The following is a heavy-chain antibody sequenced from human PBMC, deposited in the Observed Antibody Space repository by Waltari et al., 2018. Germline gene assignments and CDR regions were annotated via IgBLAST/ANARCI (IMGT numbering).Heavy chain of an antibody. CDR1: GGSFSGYY. CDR2: INHSGST. D-gene: IGHD1-1*01. V-gene: IGHV4-34*01. Sequence: QVQLQQWGAGLLKPSETLSLPCAVYGGSFSGYYLSWIRQPPGKGLEWIGEINHSGSTNYNPSLKSRVTISVDTSKNQFSLKLSSVTAADTAVYYCARGQGGRTFDYWGQGTLVTVSS. CDR3: ARGQGGRTFDY. J-gene: IGHJ4*02.